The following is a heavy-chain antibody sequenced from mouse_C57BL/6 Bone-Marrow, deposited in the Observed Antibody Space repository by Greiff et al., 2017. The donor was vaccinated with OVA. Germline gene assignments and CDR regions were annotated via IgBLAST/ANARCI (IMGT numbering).Heavy chain of an antibody. CDR2: ISSGSSTI. Sequence: VQLQQSGGGLVKPGGSLKLSCAASGFTFSDYGMHWVRQAPEKGLEWVAYISSGSSTIYYADTVKGRFTISRDNAKNTLFLQKTSLRSEDTAMYYCARRGTTVVDPYYYAMDYWGQGTSVTVSS. CDR3: ARRGTTVVDPYYYAMDY. CDR1: GFTFSDYG. J-gene: IGHJ4*01. V-gene: IGHV5-17*01. D-gene: IGHD1-1*01.